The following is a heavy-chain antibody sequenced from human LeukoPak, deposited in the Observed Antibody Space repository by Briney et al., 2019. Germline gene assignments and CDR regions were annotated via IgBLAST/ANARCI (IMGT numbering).Heavy chain of an antibody. CDR3: ERESDSSGWYDY. Sequence: GGSLRLSCAAPGFNFDDYAIHGVRQAPGKGLEWVSLISGDGGSTFYADSVRGRFTISRDNSKNSLYLQMSRLRTEATTLYFGERESDSSGWYDYWGQGTLVTVSS. D-gene: IGHD6-19*01. J-gene: IGHJ4*02. V-gene: IGHV3-43*02. CDR2: ISGDGGST. CDR1: GFNFDDYA.